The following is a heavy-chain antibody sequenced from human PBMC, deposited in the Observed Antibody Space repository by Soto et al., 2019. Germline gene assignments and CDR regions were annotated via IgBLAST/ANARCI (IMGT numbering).Heavy chain of an antibody. V-gene: IGHV3-7*01. J-gene: IGHJ4*02. CDR2: IKQDGSEK. D-gene: IGHD2-15*01. Sequence: EVQLVESGGGLVQPGGSLRLSCAASGFTFSSYWMSWVRQAPGKGLEWVANIKQDGSEKYYVDSVKGRFTISRDNAKNSLYLQMNRLRAEGTAVYYCARERRCSGGSCYSEFDYWGQGTLVTVSS. CDR3: ARERRCSGGSCYSEFDY. CDR1: GFTFSSYW.